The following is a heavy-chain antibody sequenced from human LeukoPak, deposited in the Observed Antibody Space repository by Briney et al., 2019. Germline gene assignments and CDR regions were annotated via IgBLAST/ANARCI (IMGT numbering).Heavy chain of an antibody. Sequence: GGSLRLSCVASGFTFSSYAMNWVRQAPGQGLEWVSGISGSGGDTYYADSVKGRFTISRDNSKNTLYLQMNSLRAEDTAVYYCAKSSSYYDSSGYLYYFDYWGQGTLVTVSS. CDR1: GFTFSSYA. CDR2: ISGSGGDT. D-gene: IGHD3-22*01. V-gene: IGHV3-23*01. J-gene: IGHJ4*02. CDR3: AKSSSYYDSSGYLYYFDY.